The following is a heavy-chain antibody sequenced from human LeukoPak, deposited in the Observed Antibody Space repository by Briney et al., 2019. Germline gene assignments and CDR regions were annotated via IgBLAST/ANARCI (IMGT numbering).Heavy chain of an antibody. Sequence: GGSLRLSCAASGFTFSSYWMSWVRQAPGKGLEWVSAISGSGGSTYYADSVKGRFTISRDNSKNTLYLQMNSLRAEDTAVYYCAKDLGYCSGGSCWEDYWDQGTLVTVSS. J-gene: IGHJ4*02. CDR1: GFTFSSYW. CDR2: ISGSGGST. CDR3: AKDLGYCSGGSCWEDY. D-gene: IGHD2-15*01. V-gene: IGHV3-23*01.